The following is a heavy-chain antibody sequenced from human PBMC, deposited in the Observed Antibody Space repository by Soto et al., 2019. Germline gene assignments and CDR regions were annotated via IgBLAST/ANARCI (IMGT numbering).Heavy chain of an antibody. J-gene: IGHJ5*02. CDR1: GSTVSSNY. D-gene: IGHD5-18*01. V-gene: IGHV3-53*01. CDR3: ASSRGYSYENWFDP. CDR2: IYSGGST. Sequence: GGSLRLSCAASGSTVSSNYMSWVRQAPGKGLEWVSVIYSGGSTYYADSVKGRFTISRDNSKNTLYLQMNSLRAEDTAVYYCASSRGYSYENWFDPWGQGTLVTVSS.